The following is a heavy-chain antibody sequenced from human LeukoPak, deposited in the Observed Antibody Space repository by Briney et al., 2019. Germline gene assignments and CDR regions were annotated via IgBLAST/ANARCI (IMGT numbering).Heavy chain of an antibody. CDR1: GFTVSSNY. Sequence: PGGSLRLSCEASGFTVSSNYMDWVRQAPGKGLEWVSVISDSGGTTYYADSVKGRFTISRDNSRDTLYLQMNSLRVEDTAVYYCAKDARRSSGWYFFDHWGQGTLVTVSS. D-gene: IGHD6-19*01. V-gene: IGHV3-23*01. CDR2: ISDSGGTT. J-gene: IGHJ4*02. CDR3: AKDARRSSGWYFFDH.